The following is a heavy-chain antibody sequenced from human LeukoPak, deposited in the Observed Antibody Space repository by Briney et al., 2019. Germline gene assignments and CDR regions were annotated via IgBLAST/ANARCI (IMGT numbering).Heavy chain of an antibody. V-gene: IGHV4-59*11. CDR2: ISYIGST. CDR1: GDSFSSHY. CDR3: ARDLVTVTKGFDI. J-gene: IGHJ3*02. Sequence: SETLSLTCTVSGDSFSSHYWTWILQPPGKGLEWIGYISYIGSTNYNPSLKSRVTISIDTSKNQFSLKLSSVTAADTAVYYCARDLVTVTKGFDIWGQGTMVSVSS. D-gene: IGHD4-17*01.